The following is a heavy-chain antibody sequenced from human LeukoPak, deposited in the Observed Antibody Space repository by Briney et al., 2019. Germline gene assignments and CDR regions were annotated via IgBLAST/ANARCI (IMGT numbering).Heavy chain of an antibody. CDR2: IRYDGSNK. CDR3: ARRKWVPAPYYYYYYMDV. CDR1: GFTFSSYG. D-gene: IGHD1-26*01. J-gene: IGHJ6*03. V-gene: IGHV3-30*02. Sequence: PGGSLRLSCAASGFTFSSYGMHWVRQAPGKGLEWVAFIRYDGSNKYYADSVKGRFTISRDNSKNSLYLQMNCLRAEDTAVYYCARRKWVPAPYYYYYYMDVWGKGTTVTVSS.